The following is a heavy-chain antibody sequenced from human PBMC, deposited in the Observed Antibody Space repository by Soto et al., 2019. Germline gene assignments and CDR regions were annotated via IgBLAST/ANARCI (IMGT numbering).Heavy chain of an antibody. D-gene: IGHD3-16*01. V-gene: IGHV3-74*01. CDR1: GFTFSSYW. Sequence: EVQLVESGGGLVQPGGSLRLSCAASGFTFSSYWLHWVRQAPGEGLVWVSRINSDGSSTRYAASVKGRITISRDNAKNTLYLQMNKLRAEDTALYYYATSISLGGGCWGQGTLVTVSS. J-gene: IGHJ4*02. CDR3: ATSISLGGGC. CDR2: INSDGSST.